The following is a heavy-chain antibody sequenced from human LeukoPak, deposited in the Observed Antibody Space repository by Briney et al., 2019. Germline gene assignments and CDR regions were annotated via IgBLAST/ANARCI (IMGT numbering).Heavy chain of an antibody. V-gene: IGHV1-18*01. Sequence: ASVKVSCKASGYTFTSYGISWVRQAPGQGLEWMRWISAHNGNTNYAQKLQGRVTMTTDTSTSTAYMELRSLRSDDTAVYYCARDMDVDGAFDIWGQGTMVTVSS. CDR3: ARDMDVDGAFDI. D-gene: IGHD3-10*01. J-gene: IGHJ3*02. CDR2: ISAHNGNT. CDR1: GYTFTSYG.